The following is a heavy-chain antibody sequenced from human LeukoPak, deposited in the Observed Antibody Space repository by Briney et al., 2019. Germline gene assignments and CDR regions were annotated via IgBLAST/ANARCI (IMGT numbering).Heavy chain of an antibody. CDR2: ISSSSSSI. J-gene: IGHJ4*02. V-gene: IGHV3-21*01. CDR1: RFTFSSYS. CDR3: ARASKYYYDSSGYPLDY. Sequence: PGGSLRLSCAASRFTFSSYSMIWVRQAPGKGLEWVSSISSSSSSIYYADSVKGRFTISRDNAKNSLYLQMNSLRAEDTAVYYCARASKYYYDSSGYPLDYWGQGTLVTVPS. D-gene: IGHD3-22*01.